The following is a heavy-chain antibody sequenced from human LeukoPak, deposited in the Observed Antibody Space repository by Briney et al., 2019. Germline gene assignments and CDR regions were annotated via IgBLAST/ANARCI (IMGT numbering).Heavy chain of an antibody. D-gene: IGHD1-26*01. CDR2: ISSSSTYI. V-gene: IGHV3-21*01. CDR3: ARVGATADRNFDN. CDR1: GFTFSGYS. Sequence: PGGSLRLSCAASGFTFSGYSMNWVRQAPAKGLEWVSSISSSSTYIYYADSVKGRFTISRDNAKNSLFLQMDSLRAEDTAVYYCARVGATADRNFDNWGQGTLVIVSS. J-gene: IGHJ4*02.